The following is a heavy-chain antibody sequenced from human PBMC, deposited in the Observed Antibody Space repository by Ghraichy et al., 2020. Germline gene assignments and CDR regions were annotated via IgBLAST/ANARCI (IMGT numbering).Heavy chain of an antibody. D-gene: IGHD2-21*01. CDR3: ARDVGCGAECYSIYYYGMYV. V-gene: IGHV1-18*01. CDR2: ISVYNGNT. J-gene: IGHJ6*02. Sequence: ASVKVSCKASGYTFSDHGISWVRQAPGQGLEWMGWISVYNGNTNYAQKFQGRLTMTTDTSTSTAYMELRSLTSDDTAVYSCARDVGCGAECYSIYYYGMYVWGQGTTVTVSS. CDR1: GYTFSDHG.